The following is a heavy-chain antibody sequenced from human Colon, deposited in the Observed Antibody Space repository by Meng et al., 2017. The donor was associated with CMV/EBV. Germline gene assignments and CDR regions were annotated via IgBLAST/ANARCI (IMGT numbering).Heavy chain of an antibody. Sequence: GESLKISCEVSGFTISDRHMCWIRQAPGKGLEWIIYVTRESMIYSADSVRGRFTISRDNAKNSMYLQLNSLRAEDTAVYYCVSGITGRPESEYWGQGTLVTVSS. CDR3: VSGITGRPESEY. CDR1: GFTISDRH. V-gene: IGHV3-11*01. J-gene: IGHJ4*02. CDR2: VTRESMI. D-gene: IGHD1-14*01.